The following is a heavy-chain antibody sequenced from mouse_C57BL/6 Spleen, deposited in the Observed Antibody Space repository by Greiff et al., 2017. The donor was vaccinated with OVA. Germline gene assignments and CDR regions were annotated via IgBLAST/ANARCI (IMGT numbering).Heavy chain of an antibody. Sequence: QVQLQQPGAELVRPGSSVKLSCKASGYTFTSYWMHWVKQRPIQGLEWIGNIDPSDSETHFNQKFKDKATLTVDKSSSTAYMQLSSLTSEDSAVYYCARRDFRYFDVWGTGTTVTVSS. V-gene: IGHV1-52*01. CDR1: GYTFTSYW. J-gene: IGHJ1*03. CDR2: IDPSDSET. D-gene: IGHD3-3*01. CDR3: ARRDFRYFDV.